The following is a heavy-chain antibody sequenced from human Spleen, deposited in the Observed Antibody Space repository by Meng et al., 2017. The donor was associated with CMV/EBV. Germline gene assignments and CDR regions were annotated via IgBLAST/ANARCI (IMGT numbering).Heavy chain of an antibody. Sequence: SVQVSCKASGGTFSSYTISWVRQAPGQGLEWMGRIIPILGIANYAQKFQGRVTITADKSTSTAYMELSSLRSEDTAVYYCASGDSSGYLSDYWGQGTLVTVSS. CDR3: ASGDSSGYLSDY. CDR1: GGTFSSYT. V-gene: IGHV1-69*02. D-gene: IGHD3-22*01. J-gene: IGHJ4*02. CDR2: IIPILGIA.